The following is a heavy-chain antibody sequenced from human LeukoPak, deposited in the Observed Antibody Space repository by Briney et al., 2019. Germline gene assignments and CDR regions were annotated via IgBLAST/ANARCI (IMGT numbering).Heavy chain of an antibody. CDR1: GFTFSSYA. J-gene: IGHJ4*02. V-gene: IGHV3-23*01. Sequence: PGGSLRLSCAASGFTFSSYAVSWVRQAPGKGLEWVSAISGSGGSTYYADSVKGRFTISRDNSKNTLYLQMNSLRAEDTAVYYCARTGSSGWSYFDYWGQGTLVTVSS. CDR3: ARTGSSGWSYFDY. D-gene: IGHD6-19*01. CDR2: ISGSGGST.